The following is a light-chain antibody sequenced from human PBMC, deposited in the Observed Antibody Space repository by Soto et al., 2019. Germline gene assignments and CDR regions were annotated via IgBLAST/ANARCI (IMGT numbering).Light chain of an antibody. CDR2: DAS. CDR1: QSIGGF. J-gene: IGKJ1*01. V-gene: IGKV3-20*01. CDR3: QQYGGSPWT. Sequence: EIVLTQSPATLSLSPGERATLFCRASQSIGGFLAWYQQKPGQAPRLLIYDASSRATGIPDRFSGSGSGTDFTLTISRLESEDFAVYYCQQYGGSPWTFGQGTKVDIK.